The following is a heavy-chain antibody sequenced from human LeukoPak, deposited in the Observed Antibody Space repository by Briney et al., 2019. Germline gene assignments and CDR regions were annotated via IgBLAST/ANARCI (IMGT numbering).Heavy chain of an antibody. Sequence: GGSLRLSCAASGFTFSSYGMHWVRQAPGKGLEWVAVISYDGSNKYYADSVKGRFTISRDNSKNTLYPQMNSLRAEDTAVYYCAKDQGVAAASLDYWGQGTLVTVSS. J-gene: IGHJ4*02. CDR3: AKDQGVAAASLDY. CDR2: ISYDGSNK. CDR1: GFTFSSYG. V-gene: IGHV3-30*18. D-gene: IGHD6-13*01.